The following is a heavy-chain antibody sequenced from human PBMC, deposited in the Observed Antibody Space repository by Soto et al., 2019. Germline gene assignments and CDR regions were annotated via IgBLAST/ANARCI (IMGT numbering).Heavy chain of an antibody. Sequence: KTSETLSLTCTVSGGSISSGGYYWSWIRQHPGKGLEWIGYIYYSGSTYYNPSLKSRVTISVDTSKNQFSLKLSSVTAADTAVYYCARYGSGRRRYFDYWGQGTLVTVSS. CDR1: GGSISSGGYY. V-gene: IGHV4-31*03. D-gene: IGHD3-10*01. J-gene: IGHJ4*02. CDR2: IYYSGST. CDR3: ARYGSGRRRYFDY.